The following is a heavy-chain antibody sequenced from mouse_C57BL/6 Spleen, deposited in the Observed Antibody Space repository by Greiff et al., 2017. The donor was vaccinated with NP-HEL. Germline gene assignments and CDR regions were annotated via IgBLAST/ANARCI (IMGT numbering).Heavy chain of an antibody. V-gene: IGHV10-3*01. CDR1: GFTFNTYA. CDR3: GRRQRDGYGYYFDY. Sequence: EVQLVESGGGLVQPKGSLKLSCAASGFTFNTYAMHWVRQAPGKGLEWVARIRSKSSNYATYYGDSVKDRFTISRDDSQSMLYLQMNNLKTEDTAMYYCGRRQRDGYGYYFDYWGQGTTLTVSS. J-gene: IGHJ2*01. D-gene: IGHD2-2*01. CDR2: IRSKSSNYAT.